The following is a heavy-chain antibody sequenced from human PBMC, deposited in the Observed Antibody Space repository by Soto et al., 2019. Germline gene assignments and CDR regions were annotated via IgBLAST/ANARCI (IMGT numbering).Heavy chain of an antibody. CDR3: ARDIISIDSSGFLDY. J-gene: IGHJ4*02. Sequence: GGSLRLSCAASGFTFSSYGMHWVRQAPGKGLEWVAVIWYDGSNKYYADSVKGRFTISRDNSKNTLYLQMNSLRAEDTAVYYCARDIISIDSSGFLDYWGQGTLVTVSS. D-gene: IGHD3-22*01. CDR2: IWYDGSNK. CDR1: GFTFSSYG. V-gene: IGHV3-33*01.